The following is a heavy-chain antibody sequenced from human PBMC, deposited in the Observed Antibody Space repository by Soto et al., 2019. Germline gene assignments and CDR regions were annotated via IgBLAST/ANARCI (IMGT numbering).Heavy chain of an antibody. CDR1: GFTFSSYA. D-gene: IGHD3-22*01. CDR3: AKELYITMIVDLNPPVFDY. Sequence: EVQLLESGGGLVQPGGSLRLSCAASGFTFSSYAMSWVRQAPGKGLEWVSAISGSGGSTYYADSVKDRFTISRDNSKNTLYLQMNSLRAEDTAVYYCAKELYITMIVDLNPPVFDYWGQGTLVTVSS. V-gene: IGHV3-23*01. CDR2: ISGSGGST. J-gene: IGHJ4*02.